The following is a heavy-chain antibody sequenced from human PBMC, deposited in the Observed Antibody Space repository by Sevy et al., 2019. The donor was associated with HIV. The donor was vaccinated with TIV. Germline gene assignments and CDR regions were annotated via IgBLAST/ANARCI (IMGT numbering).Heavy chain of an antibody. Sequence: GGSLRLSCAASGFTFSKYSMSWVRQPPGKGLEWVSTLSFGCGEINYEDSVKGRFTISRDNSKSSVYLQMNNLRPEDTAVYYCAREGCTKPHDYWGQGTLVTVSS. V-gene: IGHV3-23*01. CDR1: GFTFSKYS. J-gene: IGHJ4*02. D-gene: IGHD2-8*01. CDR2: LSFGCGEI. CDR3: AREGCTKPHDY.